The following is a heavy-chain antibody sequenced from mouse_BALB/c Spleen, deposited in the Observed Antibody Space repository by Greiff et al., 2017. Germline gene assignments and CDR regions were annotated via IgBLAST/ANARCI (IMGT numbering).Heavy chain of an antibody. J-gene: IGHJ4*01. V-gene: IGHV1S81*02. Sequence: VQLQQPGAELVKPGASVKLSCKASGYTFTSYWMHWVKQRPGQGLEWIGEINPSNGRTNYNEKFKSKATLTVDKSSSTAYMQLSSLTSEDSAVYCCARSLFHGNDYWGQGTSVTVSS. CDR1: GYTFTSYW. D-gene: IGHD2-1*01. CDR3: ARSLFHGNDY. CDR2: INPSNGRT.